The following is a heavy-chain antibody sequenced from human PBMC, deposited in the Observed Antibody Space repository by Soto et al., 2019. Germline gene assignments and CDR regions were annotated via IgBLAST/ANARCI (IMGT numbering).Heavy chain of an antibody. D-gene: IGHD6-13*01. Sequence: SVKVSCKASGFTSTSSAVQWVRQARGQRLEWIGWIAVGSGNTNYAQKFQERVTITRDMSTSTAYMELSSLRSEDTAVYYCAAGGAAAGRGRFSYYYGMDVWGQGTTVTVSS. CDR1: GFTSTSSA. V-gene: IGHV1-58*01. CDR3: AAGGAAAGRGRFSYYYGMDV. CDR2: IAVGSGNT. J-gene: IGHJ6*02.